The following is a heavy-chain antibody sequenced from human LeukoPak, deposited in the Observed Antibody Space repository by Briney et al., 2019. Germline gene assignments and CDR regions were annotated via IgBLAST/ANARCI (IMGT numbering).Heavy chain of an antibody. J-gene: IGHJ4*02. V-gene: IGHV3-23*01. CDR2: LSGSGDTT. CDR1: GITFSSYA. Sequence: GRSLRLSCTASGITFSSYAMSWVRQAPGKGLEWVSGLSGSGDTTYHADSVRGRFTISRDNSKNTLYLQMSSLGAEDTAVYYCAKVAPYGNYVFDYWGQGSQVTVFS. D-gene: IGHD1-7*01. CDR3: AKVAPYGNYVFDY.